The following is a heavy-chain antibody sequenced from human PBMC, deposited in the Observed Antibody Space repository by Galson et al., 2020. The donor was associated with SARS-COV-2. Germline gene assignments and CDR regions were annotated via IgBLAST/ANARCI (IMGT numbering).Heavy chain of an antibody. J-gene: IGHJ6*03. CDR2: IWYDGSNQ. D-gene: IGHD6-19*01. CDR3: ARDDHPSLEYSRGWSYYYYMDV. Sequence: GGSLRLSCAASGFTFSSYGMHWVRQAPGKGLEWVAVIWYDGSNQYYADSVKGRFTISRDNSKNTLYLQMNSLRAEDTAVYYCARDDHPSLEYSRGWSYYYYMDVWGKGTTVTVAS. V-gene: IGHV3-33*01. CDR1: GFTFSSYG.